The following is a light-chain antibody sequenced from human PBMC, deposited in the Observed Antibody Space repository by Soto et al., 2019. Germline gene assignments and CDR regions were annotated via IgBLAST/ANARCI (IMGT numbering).Light chain of an antibody. J-gene: IGKJ1*01. V-gene: IGKV1-17*01. Sequence: DIQMTQSPSSLSASVGDRVTITCRASQGIRNDLDWYQQKPAKAPERLIYAASSLQSGVPPRFSGSESGTEFDLTVRSLQAEDVATYYYLQYNTYPWTFGQATHVEF. CDR3: LQYNTYPWT. CDR2: AAS. CDR1: QGIRND.